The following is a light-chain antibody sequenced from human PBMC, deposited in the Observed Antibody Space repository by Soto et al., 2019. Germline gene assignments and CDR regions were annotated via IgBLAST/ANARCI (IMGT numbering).Light chain of an antibody. CDR1: QSISSY. J-gene: IGKJ2*01. CDR3: QQSYSTPYS. V-gene: IGKV1-39*01. Sequence: DIQMTQSPSSLSASVGDRVTITCRASQSISSYLNWYQQKPGKAPKLLIHAASSLQSGVPSRFSGRGSGTDFTLTISSLQPDDCATYYCQQSYSTPYSFGQGTKLEIK. CDR2: AAS.